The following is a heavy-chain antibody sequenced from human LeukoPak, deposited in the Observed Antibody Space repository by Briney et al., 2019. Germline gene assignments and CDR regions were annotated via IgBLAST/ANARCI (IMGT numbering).Heavy chain of an antibody. Sequence: PGGSLRLSCAASGFTFNNCDMHWVRQAPGQGLEWVAVKSYDGSKEYYAESVKGRFTISRDNSKNTLFLQMNSLRAEDTAVYYCARPYDSSGYYNYYFDNWGQGTLVTVSS. CDR1: GFTFNNCD. D-gene: IGHD3-22*01. CDR3: ARPYDSSGYYNYYFDN. CDR2: KSYDGSKE. J-gene: IGHJ4*02. V-gene: IGHV3-30*03.